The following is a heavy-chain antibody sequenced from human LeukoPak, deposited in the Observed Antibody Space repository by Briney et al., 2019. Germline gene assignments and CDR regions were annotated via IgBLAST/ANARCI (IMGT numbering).Heavy chain of an antibody. Sequence: GGSLRLSCAASGFTFSSYGMHWVRQAPGKGLEWVAVIWYDGSNKYYADSVKGRFTISRDNSKNTLYLQMNSLRAEDTAVYYCARGGVVVPAAINYWGQGTLVTVSS. V-gene: IGHV3-33*01. D-gene: IGHD2-2*01. CDR3: ARGGVVVPAAINY. CDR1: GFTFSSYG. CDR2: IWYDGSNK. J-gene: IGHJ4*02.